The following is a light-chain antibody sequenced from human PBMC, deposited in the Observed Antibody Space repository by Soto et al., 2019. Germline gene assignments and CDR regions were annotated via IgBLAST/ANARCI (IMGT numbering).Light chain of an antibody. J-gene: IGKJ1*01. CDR1: RGIGNA. CDR3: QKYDSAPT. Sequence: DIQMTQSPSSLSASVGDRVTITCRPSRGIGNALAWYKQKPGKVPKLLIHSASTLQSGVPSRFSGSGSGTDFTLTIRSLQPEEVASYYCQKYDSAPTVGPGTKLDIK. V-gene: IGKV1-27*01. CDR2: SAS.